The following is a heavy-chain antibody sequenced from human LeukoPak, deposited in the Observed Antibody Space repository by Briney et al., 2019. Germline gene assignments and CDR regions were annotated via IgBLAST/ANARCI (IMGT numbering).Heavy chain of an antibody. CDR1: GFSFSTYG. CDR2: IPHDGSRQ. CDR3: ARGVPFDY. D-gene: IGHD3-10*01. Sequence: PGGSLRLSCGASGFSFSTYGMHWVRQAPGKGLEWVSVIPHDGSRQYYADSVKGRFTISRDNSKNTLYLQMNSLRAEDTAVYYCARGVPFDYWGQGTLVTVSS. J-gene: IGHJ4*02. V-gene: IGHV3-30*03.